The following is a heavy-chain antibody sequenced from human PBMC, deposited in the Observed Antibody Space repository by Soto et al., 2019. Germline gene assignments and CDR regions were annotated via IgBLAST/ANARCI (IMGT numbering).Heavy chain of an antibody. CDR1: GGSISSYY. D-gene: IGHD6-13*01. V-gene: IGHV4-59*01. CDR3: AAGDYYYYMDC. J-gene: IGHJ6*03. CDR2: IYYSGST. Sequence: SETLSLTCTVSGGSISSYYWSWIRQPPGKGLEWIGYIYYSGSTNYNPSLKSRVTISVDTSKNQFSLKLSSVTAADTAVYYCAAGDYYYYMDCWGKGTTVTVSS.